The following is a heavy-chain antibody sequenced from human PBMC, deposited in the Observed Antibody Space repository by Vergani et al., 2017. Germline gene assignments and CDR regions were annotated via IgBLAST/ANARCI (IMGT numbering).Heavy chain of an antibody. CDR3: ARVNTETNGHLYYYYYMDV. D-gene: IGHD4-11*01. V-gene: IGHV4-34*01. CDR1: GGSFTSYH. Sequence: QVQLQQWGGGLLKPSETLSLTCVVNGGSFTSYHWTWIRQSPGEGLEWVGDIDHTGRPDSNPSLKSRLTMSVDKSRNQFSLALNSVTATDTAIYFCARVNTETNGHLYYYYYMDVWGQGTAVTVS. CDR2: IDHTGRP. J-gene: IGHJ6*03.